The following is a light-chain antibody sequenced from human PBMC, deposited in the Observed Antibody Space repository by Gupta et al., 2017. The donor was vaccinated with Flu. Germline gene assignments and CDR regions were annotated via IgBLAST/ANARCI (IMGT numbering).Light chain of an antibody. CDR3: QHEYSTPRT. CDR1: QSLKRNY. V-gene: IGKV3-20*01. CDR2: GAS. J-gene: IGKJ1*01. Sequence: EIVLTQSPGTLSLSPGETGTLSCRASQSLKRNYLAWYQQKPGQAPRLLMYGASTRAAGIPDRFSGSVSETDFTLTIIRVEPEDFAVYYCQHEYSTPRTFGQGTKVDIK.